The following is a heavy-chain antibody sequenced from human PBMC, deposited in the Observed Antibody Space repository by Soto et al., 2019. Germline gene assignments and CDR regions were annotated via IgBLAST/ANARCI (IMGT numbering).Heavy chain of an antibody. CDR2: IYYSGST. D-gene: IGHD5-12*01. CDR3: AREHRWEISGYSFYDS. CDR1: GGSISSGGYY. Sequence: SETLSLTCTVSGGSISSGGYYWSWIRQHPGKGLEWIGYIYYSGSTYYNPSLKSRVTISVDTSKNQFSLKLSSVTAADTAVYYCAREHRWEISGYSFYDSWGQGTLVTVSS. V-gene: IGHV4-31*03. J-gene: IGHJ4*02.